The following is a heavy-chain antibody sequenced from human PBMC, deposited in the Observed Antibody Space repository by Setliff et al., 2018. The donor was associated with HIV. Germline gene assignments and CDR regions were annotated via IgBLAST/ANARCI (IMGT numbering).Heavy chain of an antibody. CDR2: IIPIFGTG. J-gene: IGHJ4*02. V-gene: IGHV1-69*13. CDR1: GGTFSSYA. Sequence: ASVKVSCKASGGTFSSYAISWVRQAPGQGLEWMGGIIPIFGTGNYAQKFQGRVTITADEFTSTAYMDLSSLRSEDTAVYFCARGYNPGYSSGWRFDFWGQGTLVTVSS. D-gene: IGHD6-19*01. CDR3: ARGYNPGYSSGWRFDF.